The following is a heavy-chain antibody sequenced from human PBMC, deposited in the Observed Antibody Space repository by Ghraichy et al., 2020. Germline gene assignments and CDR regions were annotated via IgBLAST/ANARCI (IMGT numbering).Heavy chain of an antibody. J-gene: IGHJ6*02. CDR2: ISSNGGST. CDR3: VQYYDILTGFGMDV. D-gene: IGHD3-9*01. Sequence: GESLNISCSASGFTFSSYAMHWVRQAPGKGLEYVSAISSNGGSTYYADSVKGRFTISRDNSKNTLYLQMSSLRAEDTAVYYCVQYYDILTGFGMDVWGQGTTVTVSS. CDR1: GFTFSSYA. V-gene: IGHV3-64D*06.